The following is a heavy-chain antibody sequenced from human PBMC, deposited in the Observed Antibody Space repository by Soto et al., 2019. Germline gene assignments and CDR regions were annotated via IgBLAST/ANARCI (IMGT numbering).Heavy chain of an antibody. CDR2: IYHTGAA. J-gene: IGHJ5*02. CDR3: VRARYILPFDP. D-gene: IGHD2-21*01. V-gene: IGHV4-30-2*01. Sequence: QLQLQESGSGLVKPSQTLSLTCAVSGGSIDSGGYSWNWIRQPPGKGLEWVGYIYHTGAADYTASLEGRVSLSVDMSKNQFSLQMTSLTAADTAVYYCVRARYILPFDPGGQGICVTVSS. CDR1: GGSIDSGGYS.